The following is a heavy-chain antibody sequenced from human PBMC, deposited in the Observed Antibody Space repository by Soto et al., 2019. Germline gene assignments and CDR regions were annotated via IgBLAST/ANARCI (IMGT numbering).Heavy chain of an antibody. CDR2: IIPSCGIA. CDR3: ARATVTTKFYYRDV. CDR1: GYPFTGYW. Sequence: ASMKVSCKSSGYPFTGYWIHWVRQAPGQGLEWMGWIIPSCGIANYAQKLQGWVTMTTDRSMSTAYMELSRLRSEDTAVYYCARATVTTKFYYRDVWGKGTRVTVCS. V-gene: IGHV1-2*04. J-gene: IGHJ6*03. D-gene: IGHD4-17*01.